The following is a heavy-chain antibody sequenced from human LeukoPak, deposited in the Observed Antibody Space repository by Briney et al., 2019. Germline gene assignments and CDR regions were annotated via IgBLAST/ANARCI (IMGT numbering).Heavy chain of an antibody. J-gene: IGHJ4*02. CDR2: ISGSGDST. CDR3: AKGNGDYILDFDY. V-gene: IGHV3-23*01. D-gene: IGHD4-17*01. Sequence: TGGSLRLSCAASGFTFSTYAMSWVLQALGKGLEWVSAISGSGDSTYYADSVKGRFSISRANSKNRLYLQMNSLRAEDTAIYYCAKGNGDYILDFDYWGQGTLVTVSS. CDR1: GFTFSTYA.